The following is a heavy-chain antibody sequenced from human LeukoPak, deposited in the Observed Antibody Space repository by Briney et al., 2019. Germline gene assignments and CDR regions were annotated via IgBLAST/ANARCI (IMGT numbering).Heavy chain of an antibody. CDR3: ASGIAVAGTWDDAFDI. J-gene: IGHJ3*02. V-gene: IGHV3-23*01. CDR1: GFTFSSYA. Sequence: GGSLRLSCAASGFTFSSYAMSWVRQAPGKGLEWVSAISGSGGSTYYADSVKGRFTISRDNSKNTLYLQMNSLRAEDTAVYYCASGIAVAGTWDDAFDIWGQGTMVTVSS. D-gene: IGHD6-19*01. CDR2: ISGSGGST.